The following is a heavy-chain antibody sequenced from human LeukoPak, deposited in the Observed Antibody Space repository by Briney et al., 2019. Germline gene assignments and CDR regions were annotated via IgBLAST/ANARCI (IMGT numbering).Heavy chain of an antibody. CDR3: ARDRGYFVRRSFDY. D-gene: IGHD2/OR15-2a*01. CDR1: GGSISSYY. J-gene: IGHJ4*02. Sequence: SETLSLTCTVSGGSISSYYWSWLRQPPGKGREWIGYIYYSGSTYYNPSLKSRVTISVDRSKNQFSLKLSSVTAADTAVYYCARDRGYFVRRSFDYWGQGTLVTVSS. CDR2: IYYSGST. V-gene: IGHV4-59*01.